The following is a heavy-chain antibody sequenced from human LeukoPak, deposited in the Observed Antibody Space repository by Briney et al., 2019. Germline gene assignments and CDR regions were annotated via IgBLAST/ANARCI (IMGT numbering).Heavy chain of an antibody. J-gene: IGHJ4*02. CDR3: AKATEKFYGSRNDY. Sequence: PGRSLRLSCAASGFTFDDYAMHWVRQAPGKGLEWVSGISWNSGSRGYADSVKGRFTISRDNAKNSLYLQMNSLRPEDTALYYCAKATEKFYGSRNDYWGQGTLVTVSS. CDR2: ISWNSGSR. V-gene: IGHV3-9*01. CDR1: GFTFDDYA. D-gene: IGHD4-23*01.